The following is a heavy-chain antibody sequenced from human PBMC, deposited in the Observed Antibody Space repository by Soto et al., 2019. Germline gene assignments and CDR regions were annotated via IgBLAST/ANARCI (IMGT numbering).Heavy chain of an antibody. D-gene: IGHD1-1*01. Sequence: QVQLQQWGAGLLKPSETLSLTCAVYGGFVTSGSYYWSWIRQPPGKGLEGIGEMSHSGRIHFNASIKSRVTISVDTAKNQFTLKMRSVSDADSALYYCARVERGTATTVVDAFDIWGPGTKVTVSS. CDR2: MSHSGRI. J-gene: IGHJ3*02. V-gene: IGHV4-34*01. CDR3: ARVERGTATTVVDAFDI. CDR1: GGFVTSGSYY.